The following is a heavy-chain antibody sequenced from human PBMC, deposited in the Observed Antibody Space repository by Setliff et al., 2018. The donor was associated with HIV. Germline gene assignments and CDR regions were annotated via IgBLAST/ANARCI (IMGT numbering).Heavy chain of an antibody. D-gene: IGHD3-9*01. V-gene: IGHV3-15*01. CDR2: IKTESDGGAI. CDR1: GFTFNKAW. CDR3: ATIPRNTDWFSGTFYYYMDV. J-gene: IGHJ6*03. Sequence: PGGSLRLSCAASGFTFNKAWMNWVRQAPGEGLEWVGRIKTESDGGAIDYAAPVKGRFTSPRDDSKNTLYLQINSLNIEDTAVYFCATIPRNTDWFSGTFYYYMDVWGKGTTGTVSS.